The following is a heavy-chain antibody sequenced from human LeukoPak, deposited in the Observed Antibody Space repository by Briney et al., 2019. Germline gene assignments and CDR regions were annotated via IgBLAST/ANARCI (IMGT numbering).Heavy chain of an antibody. CDR1: GFTFSDYF. Sequence: GGSLRLSCAASGFTFSDYFINWVRQAPGKGLEWVSSISGSSSSIYYSDSVRGRFTTSRDNAKNSLYLQMNSLRAEDTAVYYCARDGDYGGNPDYWGQGTLVTVSS. D-gene: IGHD4-23*01. V-gene: IGHV3-69-1*01. CDR3: ARDGDYGGNPDY. CDR2: ISGSSSSI. J-gene: IGHJ4*02.